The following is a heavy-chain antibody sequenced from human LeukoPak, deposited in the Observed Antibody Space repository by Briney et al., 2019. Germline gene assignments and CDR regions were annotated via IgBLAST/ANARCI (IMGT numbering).Heavy chain of an antibody. J-gene: IGHJ3*02. D-gene: IGHD4-23*01. CDR1: GGSFSGYY. V-gene: IGHV4-34*01. CDR3: ASQLPEYPTDAFDI. CDR2: INHSGST. Sequence: NPSETLSLTCAVYGGSFSGYYWSWIRQPPGKGLEWIGEINHSGSTNYNPSLKSRVTISVDTSKNQFSLKLSSVTAADTAVYYCASQLPEYPTDAFDIWGQGTMVTVSS.